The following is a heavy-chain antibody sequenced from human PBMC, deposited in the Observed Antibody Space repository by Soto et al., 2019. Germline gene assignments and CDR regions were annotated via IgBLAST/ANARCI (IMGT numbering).Heavy chain of an antibody. Sequence: EVQLVESGGGLVQPGGSLRLSCAASGFTFSSYDMHWVRQATGKGLEWVSAIGTAGDTYYPGSVKGRFTISRENAKNSLYLQMNSLRAGDTAVYYCARGQGLYGGNSGAIDYWGQGTLVTVSS. D-gene: IGHD2-21*02. CDR3: ARGQGLYGGNSGAIDY. CDR2: IGTAGDT. V-gene: IGHV3-13*01. CDR1: GFTFSSYD. J-gene: IGHJ4*02.